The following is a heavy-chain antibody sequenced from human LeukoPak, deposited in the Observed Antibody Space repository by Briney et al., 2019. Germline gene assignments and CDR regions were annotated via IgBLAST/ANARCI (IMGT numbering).Heavy chain of an antibody. CDR2: ISSGSRFI. D-gene: IGHD4-23*01. V-gene: IGHV3-21*06. J-gene: IGHJ4*02. Sequence: GGSLRLSCAASGFTFTGYTMNWVRQAPGKGLEWVSLISSGSRFIYYADSVKGRFTISRDNAKNILYLQMNSLRVEDTAIYFCARSAVETTTPLSYWGQGALVTVSS. CDR3: ARSAVETTTPLSY. CDR1: GFTFTGYT.